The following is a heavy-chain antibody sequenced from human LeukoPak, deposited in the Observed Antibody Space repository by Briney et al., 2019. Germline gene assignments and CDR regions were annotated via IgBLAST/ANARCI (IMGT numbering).Heavy chain of an antibody. J-gene: IGHJ3*02. Sequence: PSETLSLTCTVSGGSISSGGYYWSWIRQPPGKGLEWIGYIYHSGSTYYNPSLKSRVTISVYRSKNQCSLKLSSVTAADTAVYYCARHKREIAVAGLNAFDIWGQGTMVTVSS. D-gene: IGHD6-19*01. CDR3: ARHKREIAVAGLNAFDI. CDR2: IYHSGST. CDR1: GGSISSGGYY. V-gene: IGHV4-30-2*01.